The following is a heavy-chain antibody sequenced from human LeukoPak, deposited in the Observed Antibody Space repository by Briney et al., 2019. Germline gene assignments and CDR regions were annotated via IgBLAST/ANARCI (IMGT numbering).Heavy chain of an antibody. D-gene: IGHD6-19*01. V-gene: IGHV1-2*02. J-gene: IGHJ4*02. CDR2: INPNSGGT. Sequence: ASVKVSCKASGYTFTGYYMHWVRQAPGQELEWMGWINPNSGGTNYAQKFQGRVTMTRDTSISTAYMELSRLRSDDTAVYYCARDRGSSGRKYFDYWGQGTLVTVSS. CDR3: ARDRGSSGRKYFDY. CDR1: GYTFTGYY.